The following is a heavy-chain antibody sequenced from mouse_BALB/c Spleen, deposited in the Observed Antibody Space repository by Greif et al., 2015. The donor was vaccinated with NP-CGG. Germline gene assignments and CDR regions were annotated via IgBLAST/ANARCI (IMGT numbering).Heavy chain of an antibody. CDR3: NADYGNRYFDV. D-gene: IGHD2-1*01. CDR1: GFNIKDYY. J-gene: IGHJ1*01. Sequence: EVQLQQSGAELVRSGASVKLSCTASGFNIKDYYMHWVKQRPEQGLEWIGWIDPENGDTEYAPKFQGKATMTADTSSNTAYLQLSSLTSEDTAVYYCNADYGNRYFDVWGAGTTVTVSS. V-gene: IGHV14-4*02. CDR2: IDPENGDT.